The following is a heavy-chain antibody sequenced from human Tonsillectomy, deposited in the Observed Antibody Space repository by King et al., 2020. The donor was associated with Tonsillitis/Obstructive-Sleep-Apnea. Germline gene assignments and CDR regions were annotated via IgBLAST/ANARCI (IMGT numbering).Heavy chain of an antibody. CDR3: TRDKRQRWALGF. CDR2: ISGSGNTI. V-gene: IGHV3-48*01. Sequence: VQLVESGGGLEQPGGSLRLSCAASGFTFSTYSMNWVRQAPGKGLEWVSFISGSGNTIYYADSVKGRFTITRDNANNSLFLQMNSLRVEDTALYYCTRDKRQRWALGFWGQGTLVTVSS. CDR1: GFTFSTYS. D-gene: IGHD1-1*01. J-gene: IGHJ4*02.